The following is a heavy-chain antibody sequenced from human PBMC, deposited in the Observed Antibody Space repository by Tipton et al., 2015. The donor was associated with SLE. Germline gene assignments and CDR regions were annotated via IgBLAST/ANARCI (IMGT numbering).Heavy chain of an antibody. J-gene: IGHJ4*02. D-gene: IGHD6-6*01. V-gene: IGHV4-39*01. CDR3: ARQLGYSSSSPLGY. CDR2: IYHSGST. Sequence: TLSLTCTVSGGSISSSSYYWGWIRQPPGEGLEWIGSIYHSGSTNYNPSLKSRVTISVDKSKNQFSLKLSSVTAADTAVYYCARQLGYSSSSPLGYWGQGTLVTVSS. CDR1: GGSISSSSYY.